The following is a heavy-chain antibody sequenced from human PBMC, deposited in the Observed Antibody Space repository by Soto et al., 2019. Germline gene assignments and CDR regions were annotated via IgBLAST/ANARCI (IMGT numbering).Heavy chain of an antibody. CDR1: GGSISSSSYY. J-gene: IGHJ4*02. CDR3: ASRFYGDYAFLFDY. D-gene: IGHD4-17*01. CDR2: IYYSGST. Sequence: QLQLQESGPGLVKPSETLSLTCTVSGGSISSSSYYWGWIRQPPGKGLEWIGSIYYSGSTYYNPSLKSRVTISVDTSKNQFSLKLSSVTAADTAVYYCASRFYGDYAFLFDYWGQGTLVTVSS. V-gene: IGHV4-39*01.